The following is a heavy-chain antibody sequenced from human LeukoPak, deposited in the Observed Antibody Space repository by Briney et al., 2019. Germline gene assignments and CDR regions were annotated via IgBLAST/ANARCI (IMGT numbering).Heavy chain of an antibody. Sequence: GGSQRLSCAASGFPFSSYTMNWVRQAPGKGLEWVSSISSSGSYIWYADSVKGRFTISRDNAKNLLYLQMNSLSAEDTAVYYCAREGVLQGLYYFDYWGQGTLVTVSS. CDR1: GFPFSSYT. V-gene: IGHV3-21*01. J-gene: IGHJ4*02. CDR3: AREGVLQGLYYFDY. CDR2: ISSSGSYI. D-gene: IGHD2-15*01.